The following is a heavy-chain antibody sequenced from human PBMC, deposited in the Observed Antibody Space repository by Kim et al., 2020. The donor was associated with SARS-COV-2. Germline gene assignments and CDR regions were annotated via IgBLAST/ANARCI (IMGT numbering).Heavy chain of an antibody. J-gene: IGHJ6*02. CDR2: IYYSGST. V-gene: IGHV4-39*01. D-gene: IGHD3-10*01. CDR1: GGSISSSSYY. Sequence: SETLSLTCTVSGGSISSSSYYWGWIRQPPGKGLEWIGSIYYSGSTYYNPSLKSRVTISVDTSKNQFSLKLSSVTAADTAVYYCARLPADMVRGYYYYGMDVWGQGTTVTVSS. CDR3: ARLPADMVRGYYYYGMDV.